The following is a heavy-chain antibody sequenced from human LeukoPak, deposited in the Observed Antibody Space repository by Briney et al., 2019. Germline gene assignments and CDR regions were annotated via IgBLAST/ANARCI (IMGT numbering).Heavy chain of an antibody. CDR2: IYHSGST. Sequence: SQTLSLTCAVSGGSISSGGYSWSWIRQPPGKGLEWIGYIYHSGSTYYNPSLKSRVTISVDTSKNQFSLKLSSVTAADTAVYYCARVDSFDVFFDYWGQGTLVTVSS. CDR3: ARVDSFDVFFDY. J-gene: IGHJ4*02. CDR1: GGSISSGGYS. D-gene: IGHD3-9*01. V-gene: IGHV4-30-2*01.